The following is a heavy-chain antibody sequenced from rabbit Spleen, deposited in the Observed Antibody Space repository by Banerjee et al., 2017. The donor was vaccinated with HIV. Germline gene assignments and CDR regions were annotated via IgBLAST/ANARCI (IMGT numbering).Heavy chain of an antibody. CDR2: IYDDSSGST. CDR1: GFSFSSSYY. J-gene: IGHJ4*01. V-gene: IGHV1S40*01. Sequence: QSLEESGGDLVKPEGSLTLTCTASGFSFSSSYYMCWVRQAPGKGLEYIACIYDDSSGSTMYASWAKGQFSISKTSSTTVTVEMTSLTAADSATYFCARGSAAMTMVITGYYCKLWGPGTLVTVS. D-gene: IGHD2-1*01. CDR3: ARGSAAMTMVITGYYCKL.